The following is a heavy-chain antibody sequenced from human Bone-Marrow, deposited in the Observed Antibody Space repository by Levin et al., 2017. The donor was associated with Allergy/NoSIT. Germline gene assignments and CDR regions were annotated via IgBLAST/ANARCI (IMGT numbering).Heavy chain of an antibody. J-gene: IGHJ4*02. CDR1: GFTFSSYA. CDR3: AKDLRSDWYGILDY. Sequence: QPGGSLRLSCAASGFTFSSYAMSWVRQAPGKGLEWVSAISGSGGSTNYADSVKGRFTSSRDNSKNTLYLQMNSLRAEDTAVYYCAKDLRSDWYGILDYWGQGTLVTVSS. CDR2: ISGSGGST. D-gene: IGHD6-19*01. V-gene: IGHV3-23*01.